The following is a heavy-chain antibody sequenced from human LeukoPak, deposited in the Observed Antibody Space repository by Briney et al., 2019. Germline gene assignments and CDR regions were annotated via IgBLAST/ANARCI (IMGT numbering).Heavy chain of an antibody. J-gene: IGHJ4*02. D-gene: IGHD1-26*01. Sequence: GGSLRFSCAASGFTFSSYSMNWVRQAPGKGLEWVSYISSSSSTIYYADSVKGRFTISRDNAKNSLYLQMNSRRAEDTAVYYCARDLIVGATKGNYWGQGTLVTVSS. CDR1: GFTFSSYS. V-gene: IGHV3-48*01. CDR3: ARDLIVGATKGNY. CDR2: ISSSSSTI.